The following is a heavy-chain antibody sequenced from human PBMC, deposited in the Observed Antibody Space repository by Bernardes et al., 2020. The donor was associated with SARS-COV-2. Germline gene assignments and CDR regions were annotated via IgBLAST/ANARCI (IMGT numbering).Heavy chain of an antibody. CDR1: GFTFKDST. CDR2: VSWDGSTT. Sequence: GGSLRLSCAASGFTFKDSTMHWVRQAPGKGLEWVSLVSWDGSTTNYADSVKGLFIISRDSSRNTVHLQMDSLRKEDTALYYCATERQSLTVFGVGHDAFDFWGQGRMVTVSS. D-gene: IGHD3-3*01. J-gene: IGHJ3*01. CDR3: ATERQSLTVFGVGHDAFDF. V-gene: IGHV3-43*01.